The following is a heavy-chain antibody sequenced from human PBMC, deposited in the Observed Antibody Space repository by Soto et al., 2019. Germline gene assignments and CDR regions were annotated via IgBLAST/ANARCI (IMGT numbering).Heavy chain of an antibody. CDR2: INHSGST. Sequence: SETLSLTCAVYGGSFSGYYWSWIRQPPGKGLEWIGEINHSGSTNYNPSLKSRVTISVDTSKNQFSLKLSSVTAADTAVYYCARGTANSSDYYYYYMDVWGKGTTVTVSS. CDR1: GGSFSGYY. CDR3: ARGTANSSDYYYYYMDV. J-gene: IGHJ6*03. V-gene: IGHV4-34*01. D-gene: IGHD6-25*01.